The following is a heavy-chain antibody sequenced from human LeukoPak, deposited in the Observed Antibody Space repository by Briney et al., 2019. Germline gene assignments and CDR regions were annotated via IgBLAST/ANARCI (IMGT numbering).Heavy chain of an antibody. CDR3: ARDRGVAAAGGYYYYYMDV. Sequence: NPSETLSLTCAVYGVSFSGYYWSWIRQPPGKGLEWIGEINHSGSTNYNPSLKSRVTISVDTSKNQFSLKLSSVTAADTAVYYCARDRGVAAAGGYYYYYMDVWGKGTTVTISS. J-gene: IGHJ6*03. D-gene: IGHD6-13*01. V-gene: IGHV4-34*01. CDR1: GVSFSGYY. CDR2: INHSGST.